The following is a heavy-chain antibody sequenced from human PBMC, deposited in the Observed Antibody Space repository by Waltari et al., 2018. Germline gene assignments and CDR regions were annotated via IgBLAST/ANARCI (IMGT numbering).Heavy chain of an antibody. CDR3: ARNGIPDYYDSSGYPGY. J-gene: IGHJ4*02. CDR2: INPNSGGT. D-gene: IGHD3-22*01. Sequence: QVQLVQSGAEVKKPGASVKVSCKASGYTLTGYYMHWVRQAPGQGLEWMGWINPNSGGTNYAQKFQGRFTMTRDTSISTAYMELSRLRSDDTAMYYCARNGIPDYYDSSGYPGYWGQGTLVTVSS. CDR1: GYTLTGYY. V-gene: IGHV1-2*02.